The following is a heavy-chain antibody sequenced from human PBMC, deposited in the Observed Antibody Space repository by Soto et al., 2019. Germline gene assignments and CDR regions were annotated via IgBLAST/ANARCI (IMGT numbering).Heavy chain of an antibody. D-gene: IGHD3-10*01. CDR2: ISYDGATK. V-gene: IGHV3-30*03. Sequence: HVQLVESGGGVVHPGTSLRLSCEVSGLTFNTSGMHWVRQVPGRGLEWVAVISYDGATKYYADNLKGRFTVSRDNSKNTLFLHINSLRAEDTAVYYCATKVRLTNKLYYGMDVWGHGTTVTVSS. CDR3: ATKVRLTNKLYYGMDV. J-gene: IGHJ6*02. CDR1: GLTFNTSG.